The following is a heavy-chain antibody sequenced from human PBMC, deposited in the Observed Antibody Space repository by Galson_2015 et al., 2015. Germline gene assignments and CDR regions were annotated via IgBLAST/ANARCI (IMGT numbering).Heavy chain of an antibody. CDR2: IYYSGST. V-gene: IGHV4-31*03. J-gene: IGHJ4*02. D-gene: IGHD6-13*01. Sequence: TLSLTCTVSGGSISSGTYYWSWIRQHPGKGLEWVGYIYYSGSTYYNPSLKSRVTISVDTSKNQFSLKLSSVGAADTAMYYCARNGGTAAGTFDYWGQGALATVSS. CDR1: GGSISSGTYY. CDR3: ARNGGTAAGTFDY.